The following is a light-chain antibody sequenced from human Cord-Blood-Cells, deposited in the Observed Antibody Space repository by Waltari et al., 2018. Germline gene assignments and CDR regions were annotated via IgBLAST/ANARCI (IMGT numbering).Light chain of an antibody. CDR3: QAWDSSTAVV. Sequence: SYELTQPPSVSVSPGQTASITCSGDKVGDKYACWYQQKPGQSPALVIYQDSTRPSGIPERFSGSNSGNTATLTISGTQAMDEADYYCQAWDSSTAVVFGGGTKLTVL. V-gene: IGLV3-1*01. CDR2: QDS. CDR1: KVGDKY. J-gene: IGLJ2*01.